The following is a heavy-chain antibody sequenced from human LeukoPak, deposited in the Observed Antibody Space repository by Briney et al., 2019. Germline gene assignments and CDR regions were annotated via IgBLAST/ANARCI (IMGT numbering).Heavy chain of an antibody. V-gene: IGHV3-23*01. CDR3: ARRTWEWGFFDY. J-gene: IGHJ4*02. CDR2: IRGSDDGT. D-gene: IGHD3-3*01. Sequence: GGSLRLSCAASGFTFSTYVMSWVRQAPGKGLEWVSTIRGSDDGTYYADSVTGRFTISRDTSKNTLYLQMNSLRADDTAVYYCARRTWEWGFFDYWGQGTLVTVSS. CDR1: GFTFSTYV.